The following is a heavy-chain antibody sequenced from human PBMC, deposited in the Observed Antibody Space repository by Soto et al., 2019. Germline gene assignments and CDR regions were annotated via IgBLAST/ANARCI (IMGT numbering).Heavy chain of an antibody. Sequence: GASVKVSCKASGYTFTSYDINWVRQATGQGLEWMGWMNPNSGNTGYAQKLQGRVTMTRNTSISTAYMELSSLRSDDTAVYYCARRSGPSNFDYWGQGTLVTVSS. V-gene: IGHV1-8*01. CDR1: GYTFTSYD. CDR2: MNPNSGNT. J-gene: IGHJ4*02. D-gene: IGHD3-3*01. CDR3: ARRSGPSNFDY.